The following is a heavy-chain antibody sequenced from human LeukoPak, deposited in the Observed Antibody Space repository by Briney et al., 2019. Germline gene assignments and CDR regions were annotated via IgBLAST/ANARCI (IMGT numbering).Heavy chain of an antibody. CDR2: VNPNNGDT. CDR3: ATSNRRGVGSKVIF. V-gene: IGHV1-2*02. D-gene: IGHD3-10*01. CDR1: GYTFSDYY. J-gene: IGHJ4*02. Sequence: ASVRVSCKDSGYTFSDYYLHWVRQAPGQGLEWMGWVNPNNGDTNYAPILQGRVSLTRDTPLRTAYMELTRLRSDDTAVYYSATSNRRGVGSKVIFWGQGTLVTVSS.